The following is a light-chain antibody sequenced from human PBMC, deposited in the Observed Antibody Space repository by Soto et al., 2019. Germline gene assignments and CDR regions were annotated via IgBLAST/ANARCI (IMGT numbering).Light chain of an antibody. Sequence: EIVLTQSPGTLSLSPGERATLSCRASQSVSSSYLAWYQQKPGQAPRLLIYGASSRATGIPDRFSGSGSGTDFALNFSRLEPEDFAVYYCQQYGSSLYTFGQGTKLEIK. J-gene: IGKJ2*01. CDR1: QSVSSSY. CDR2: GAS. V-gene: IGKV3-20*01. CDR3: QQYGSSLYT.